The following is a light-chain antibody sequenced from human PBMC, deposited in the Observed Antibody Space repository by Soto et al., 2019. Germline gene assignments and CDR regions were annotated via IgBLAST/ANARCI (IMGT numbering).Light chain of an antibody. Sequence: QSVLTQPASVSGSPGQSITISCTGTSDDVGAFNYVSWYQQHPGKAPKLMIFEVSRRPSGVSNRFSGSKSGNTASLTISGLQAEDEADYYCTSYASSVNYVCGTGTKVTVL. CDR1: SDDVGAFNY. J-gene: IGLJ1*01. V-gene: IGLV2-14*01. CDR2: EVS. CDR3: TSYASSVNYV.